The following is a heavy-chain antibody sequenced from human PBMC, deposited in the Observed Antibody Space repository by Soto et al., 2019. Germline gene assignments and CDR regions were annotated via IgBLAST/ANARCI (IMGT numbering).Heavy chain of an antibody. CDR2: VNPSGGST. CDR3: AREEYCSDGICYSEYFQR. J-gene: IGHJ1*01. V-gene: IGHV1-46*01. CDR1: GYIFTAYS. D-gene: IGHD2-15*01. Sequence: QVQLVQSGAEVKKPGASVKVSCKASGYIFTAYSMHWVRQAPGQGLEWMGVVNPSGGSTNYEQKFQGRITMTRDTSTSTVYEDLSSLTSEDTAVYYCAREEYCSDGICYSEYFQRWGQGTLVTVSS.